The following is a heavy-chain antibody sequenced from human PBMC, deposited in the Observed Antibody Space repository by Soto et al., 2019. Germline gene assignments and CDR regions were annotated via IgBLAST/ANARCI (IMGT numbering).Heavy chain of an antibody. V-gene: IGHV3-33*01. J-gene: IGHJ3*02. CDR3: ARDGRVVVASDPLHAYDS. D-gene: IGHD2-15*01. Sequence: QVQLVESGGGVVQPGRSLRLSCAASGFTFSSYGMHWVRQAPGKGLEWVAVIWYDGSNKYYADSVKGRFTISRDNSKNTLYLQMNRLGAEDTAVYYCARDGRVVVASDPLHAYDSLGQGKMGNVSS. CDR1: GFTFSSYG. CDR2: IWYDGSNK.